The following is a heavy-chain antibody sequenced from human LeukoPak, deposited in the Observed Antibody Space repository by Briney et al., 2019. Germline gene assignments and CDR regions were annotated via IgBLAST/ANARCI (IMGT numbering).Heavy chain of an antibody. CDR1: GSTLTELS. D-gene: IGHD1-26*01. V-gene: IGHV1-24*01. CDR2: LDPEDGEI. J-gene: IGHJ4*02. Sequence: ASVKVSRKVSGSTLTELSIHWVRQAPGKGLEWMGGLDPEDGEILYAQRFQGRVTMTEDTSTDTAYMDLSSLTSDDTAVYYCATEEAGSFPAFDCWGQGTRVTVSS. CDR3: ATEEAGSFPAFDC.